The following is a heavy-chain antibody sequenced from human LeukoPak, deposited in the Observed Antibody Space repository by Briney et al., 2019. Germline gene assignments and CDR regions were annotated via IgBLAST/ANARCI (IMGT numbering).Heavy chain of an antibody. CDR2: IIPILGIA. CDR3: AGGDNEQPPDY. CDR1: GGTFSSYA. J-gene: IGHJ4*02. V-gene: IGHV1-69*04. Sequence: SVKVSCKASGGTFSSYAISWVRQAPGQGLEWMGRIIPILGIANYAQKFQGRVTITADKSTSTAYMELSSLRSEDTTVYYCAGGDNEQPPDYWGQGTLVTVSS. D-gene: IGHD6-13*01.